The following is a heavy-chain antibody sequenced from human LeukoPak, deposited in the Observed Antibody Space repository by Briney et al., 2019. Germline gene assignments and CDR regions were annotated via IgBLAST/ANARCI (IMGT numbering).Heavy chain of an antibody. Sequence: GGSLRLPCAASGFTFSSYSMNWVRQAPGKGLEWVSSISSSSSYIYYADSVKGRFTISRDNAKNSLYLQMNSLRAEDTAVYYCARDGQTSGSYYNALDYWGQGTLVTVSS. CDR2: ISSSSSYI. V-gene: IGHV3-21*01. CDR1: GFTFSSYS. J-gene: IGHJ4*02. D-gene: IGHD3-10*01. CDR3: ARDGQTSGSYYNALDY.